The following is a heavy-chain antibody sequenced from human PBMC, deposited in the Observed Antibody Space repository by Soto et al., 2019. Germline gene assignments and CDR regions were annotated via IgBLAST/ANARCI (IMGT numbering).Heavy chain of an antibody. V-gene: IGHV3-30-3*01. CDR3: ARSRNSAVPYSIDF. Sequence: ERTMRPSCAGSGFTLSRYDIHWVRQAQGGGLEWVAVISSDANSKYYGDSVKGRFTVSRDSSKNTLYLSITKLRTDNTAIYFCARSRNSAVPYSIDFWAPGALETFSS. D-gene: IGHD3-10*01. J-gene: IGHJ4*02. CDR2: ISSDANSK. CDR1: GFTLSRYD.